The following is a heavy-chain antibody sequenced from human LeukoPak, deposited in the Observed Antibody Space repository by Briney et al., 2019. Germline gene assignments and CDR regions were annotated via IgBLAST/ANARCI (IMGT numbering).Heavy chain of an antibody. Sequence: ASVKVSCKASGYPFSAYYIHWVRQAPGQGLEWMGRINPNGGGANYAQKFQGRVTMTRDTSISIAYMELSRLKSDDTAVYYCARVQDGNNLNHFDPWGQGTLVTVSS. J-gene: IGHJ5*02. CDR2: INPNGGGA. CDR3: ARVQDGNNLNHFDP. D-gene: IGHD5-24*01. CDR1: GYPFSAYY. V-gene: IGHV1-2*06.